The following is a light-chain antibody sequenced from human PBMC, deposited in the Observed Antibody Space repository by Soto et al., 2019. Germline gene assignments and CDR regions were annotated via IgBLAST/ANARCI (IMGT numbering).Light chain of an antibody. CDR3: QQYNNWPPM. V-gene: IGKV3-15*01. CDR2: GAS. CDR1: QSVSSN. J-gene: IGKJ1*01. Sequence: EIVMTQSPATLSVSPWERATLSCRASQSVSSNLAWYQRKPGQAPRLLIYGASTRATGIPARFSGSGSGTEFTLTISSLQPEDFAVYYCQQYNNWPPMFGQGTKV.